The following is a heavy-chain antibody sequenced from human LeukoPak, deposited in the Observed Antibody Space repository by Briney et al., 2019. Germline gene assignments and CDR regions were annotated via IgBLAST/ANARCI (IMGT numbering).Heavy chain of an antibody. CDR3: ARGGAYDFWSGGSWFDP. CDR2: IYTSGST. J-gene: IGHJ5*02. V-gene: IGHV4-61*02. CDR1: GGSISSGSYY. D-gene: IGHD3-3*01. Sequence: SETLSLTCTVSGGSISSGSYYWSWIRQPAGKGLEWIGRIYTSGSTNYNPSLKSRVTISVDTSKNQFSLKLSSVTAADTAVYYCARGGAYDFWSGGSWFDPWGQGTLVTVSS.